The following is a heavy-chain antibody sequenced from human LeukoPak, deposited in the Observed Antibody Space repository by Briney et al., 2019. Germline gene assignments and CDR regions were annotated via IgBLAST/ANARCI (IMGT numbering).Heavy chain of an antibody. Sequence: GGSLRLSCAASGFTFSDYYMSWIRQAPGKGLEWVSYISSSGSTIYYADSVKGRFTISRDNAKNSLYLQMNSLRAEDTAVYYCARDSTRYSSSSWDYYYMDVWGKGPTVTVSS. CDR3: ARDSTRYSSSSWDYYYMDV. V-gene: IGHV3-11*01. J-gene: IGHJ6*03. CDR2: ISSSGSTI. D-gene: IGHD6-6*01. CDR1: GFTFSDYY.